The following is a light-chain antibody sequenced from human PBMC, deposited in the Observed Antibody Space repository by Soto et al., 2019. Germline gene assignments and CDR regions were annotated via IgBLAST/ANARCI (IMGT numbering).Light chain of an antibody. CDR3: QQSYSIPRT. CDR2: AAS. J-gene: IGKJ1*01. CDR1: QTINTY. Sequence: DIHITQSPSSLSSSVLYIFTITCRASQTINTYLNWYQQKLGKAPKLLIYAASTLQSGVPSRFSGTGSETDFTLIISSLQPEDFATYYCQQSYSIPRTFGQGTKVDIK. V-gene: IGKV1-39*01.